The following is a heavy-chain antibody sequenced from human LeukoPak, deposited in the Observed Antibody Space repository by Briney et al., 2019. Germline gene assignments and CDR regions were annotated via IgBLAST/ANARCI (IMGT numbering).Heavy chain of an antibody. D-gene: IGHD1-1*01. CDR1: GVSISSSYSY. CDR2: IYYTGNT. V-gene: IGHV4-39*07. Sequence: SETLSLTCTVSGVSISSSYSYWGWIRQPPGMGLEWIGSIYYTGNTYYNASLKSQVSISIDTSKNQFSLKLTSVTAADTAVFYCARLSTWNDGVDAFDIWGQGTMVTVSS. J-gene: IGHJ3*02. CDR3: ARLSTWNDGVDAFDI.